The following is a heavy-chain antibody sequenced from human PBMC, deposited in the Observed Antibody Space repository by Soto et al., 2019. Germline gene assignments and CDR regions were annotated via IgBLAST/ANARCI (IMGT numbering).Heavy chain of an antibody. D-gene: IGHD1-1*01. V-gene: IGHV1-2*02. Sequence: QVHLVQSGAEVKKPGASVKVSCKTSGYTFTNYYLVWVRQAPGQGLEWMGWINPGTGGTEYAQSFQGRVTMTRDTSSMTAYLELTSLTSDDTGVYYCARVVNDWFDPWGQGT. CDR1: GYTFTNYY. CDR2: INPGTGGT. J-gene: IGHJ5*02. CDR3: ARVVNDWFDP.